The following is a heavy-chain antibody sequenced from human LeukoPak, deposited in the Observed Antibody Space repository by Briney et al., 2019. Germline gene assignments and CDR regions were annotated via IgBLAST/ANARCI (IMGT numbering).Heavy chain of an antibody. J-gene: IGHJ4*02. V-gene: IGHV4-39*01. CDR3: ARGWMYPYCGGDCSNYFDY. Sequence: PSETLSLTCTVSGGSISSSSYYWGWIRQPPGKGLEWIGSIYYSGSTYYNPSLKSRVTISVDTSKNQFSLKLSSVTAADTAVYYCARGWMYPYCGGDCSNYFDYWGQGTLVTVSS. D-gene: IGHD2-21*01. CDR1: GGSISSSSYY. CDR2: IYYSGST.